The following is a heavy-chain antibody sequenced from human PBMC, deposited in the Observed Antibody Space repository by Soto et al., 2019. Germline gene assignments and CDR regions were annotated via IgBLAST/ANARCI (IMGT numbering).Heavy chain of an antibody. D-gene: IGHD3-16*02. CDR3: AEDLAAKLRLGELSLPDY. Sequence: GGSLRLSCAASGFTFSSYAMSWVRQAPGKGLEWVSAISGSGGSTYYADSVKGRFTITRDNSKNTLYLQMNILRAEDTAVYYCAEDLAAKLRLGELSLPDYWGQGTLVTVSS. V-gene: IGHV3-23*01. CDR2: ISGSGGST. CDR1: GFTFSSYA. J-gene: IGHJ4*02.